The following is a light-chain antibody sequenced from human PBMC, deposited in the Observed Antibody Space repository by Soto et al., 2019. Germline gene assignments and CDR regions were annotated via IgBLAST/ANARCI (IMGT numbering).Light chain of an antibody. J-gene: IGKJ1*01. V-gene: IGKV1-5*01. CDR2: DAS. Sequence: DLQMTQSPSTLSASVGDRVTITCRASQSITNRLAWYQQKPGKAPKVLIYDASNLEYGVQSRFSGSGFGTEIILTISSLQPDDFATYWCQHYGGMWTFGQGTKV. CDR3: QHYGGMWT. CDR1: QSITNR.